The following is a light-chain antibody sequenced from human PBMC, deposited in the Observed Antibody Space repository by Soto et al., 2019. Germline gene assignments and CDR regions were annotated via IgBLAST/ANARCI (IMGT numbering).Light chain of an antibody. V-gene: IGKV1-5*01. CDR3: QHYNSYSEA. J-gene: IGKJ1*01. CDR2: EAS. CDR1: QSVISW. Sequence: EIPMTQSPSTLCACVGDSVTIXCRASQSVISWLAWCQQKTGEAPKLMIYEASNLQPAGPSRFSGSGSGTDFTLTISSLQPDDFATYYCQHYNSYSEAFGQGTKVDIK.